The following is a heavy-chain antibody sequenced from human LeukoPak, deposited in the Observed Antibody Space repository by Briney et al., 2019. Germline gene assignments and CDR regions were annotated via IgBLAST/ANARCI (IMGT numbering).Heavy chain of an antibody. V-gene: IGHV3-7*01. Sequence: SGGSLRLSCAASGFTFSSYWMSWVRQAPGKGLEWVANIKQDGSGKYYVDSVKGRFTISRDNAKNSLYLQMNSLRAEDTAVYYCARDRYYDYVWGSYRSKPDAFDIWGQGTMVTVSS. J-gene: IGHJ3*02. CDR3: ARDRYYDYVWGSYRSKPDAFDI. CDR1: GFTFSSYW. D-gene: IGHD3-16*02. CDR2: IKQDGSGK.